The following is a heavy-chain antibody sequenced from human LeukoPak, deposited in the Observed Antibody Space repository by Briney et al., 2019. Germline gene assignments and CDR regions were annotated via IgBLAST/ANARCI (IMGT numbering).Heavy chain of an antibody. D-gene: IGHD3-22*01. J-gene: IGHJ4*02. Sequence: GGSLRLSCAASGFTFDDYGMSWVRQAPGKGLEWVSGINWNGGSTGYADSVKGRFTISRDNTKNTVFLQMDNLRAEDTAVYYCARESVGRISMRAKGYFDYWGRGTRVTVSS. V-gene: IGHV3-20*04. CDR1: GFTFDDYG. CDR3: ARESVGRISMRAKGYFDY. CDR2: INWNGGST.